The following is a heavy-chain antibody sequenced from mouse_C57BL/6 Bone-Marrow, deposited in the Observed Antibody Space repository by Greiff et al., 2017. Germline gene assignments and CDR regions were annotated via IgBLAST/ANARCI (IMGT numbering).Heavy chain of an antibody. V-gene: IGHV5-4*03. D-gene: IGHD2-2*01. Sequence: EVNVVESGGGLVKPGGSLKLSCAASGFTFSSYAMSWVRQTPEKRLEWVATISDGGSYTYYPDNVKGRFTISRDNAKNNLYLQPSHLKSDDTAMYYCARGDGIYYGYDDAMDYWGQGTSVTVSS. CDR3: ARGDGIYYGYDDAMDY. CDR1: GFTFSSYA. J-gene: IGHJ4*01. CDR2: ISDGGSYT.